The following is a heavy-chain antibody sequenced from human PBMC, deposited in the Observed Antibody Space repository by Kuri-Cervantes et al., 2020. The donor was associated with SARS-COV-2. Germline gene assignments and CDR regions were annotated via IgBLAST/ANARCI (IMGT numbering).Heavy chain of an antibody. CDR2: IDQDGYEK. D-gene: IGHD1-26*01. J-gene: IGHJ4*02. CDR1: GSTFSSYW. V-gene: IGHV3-7*03. Sequence: GESLEISCAASGSTFSSYWMGWVRQAPGKGLEWVANIDQDGYEKYFVDSVKGRFSISRDNAKSSLFLQMNSLRAEDTAIYFCARPSLNTGSYFPDWGQGTLVTVSS. CDR3: ARPSLNTGSYFPD.